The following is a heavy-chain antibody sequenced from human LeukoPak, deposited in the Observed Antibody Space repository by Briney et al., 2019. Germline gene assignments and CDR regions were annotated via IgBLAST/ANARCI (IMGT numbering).Heavy chain of an antibody. CDR2: IYSSGNT. V-gene: IGHV4-4*07. D-gene: IGHD2-15*01. CDR3: AREDVGYCDGGSCPYYFDY. Sequence: SETLSLTCTVSGGSINNYYWSWIRQPAGRGLEWVGRIYSSGNTNYNPSLKNRATLSADTSNNQFSLRLDSVTAADTAVYYCAREDVGYCDGGSCPYYFDYWGQGTLVTVSS. CDR1: GGSINNYY. J-gene: IGHJ4*02.